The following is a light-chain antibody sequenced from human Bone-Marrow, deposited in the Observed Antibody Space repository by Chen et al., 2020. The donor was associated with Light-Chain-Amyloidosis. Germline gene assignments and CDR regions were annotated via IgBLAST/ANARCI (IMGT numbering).Light chain of an antibody. V-gene: IGLV2-23*01. CDR2: EGS. Sequence: QSALTQPASVSGSPGQSITISCTGTSSDVGSYNLVSWYQQQPGKSPKLMIYEGSKRLSGVSNRFSGSESGNSASLTISGLQGEDEADYYCCSYAGSSTLVFGGGTKLTVL. J-gene: IGLJ3*02. CDR3: CSYAGSSTLV. CDR1: SSDVGSYNL.